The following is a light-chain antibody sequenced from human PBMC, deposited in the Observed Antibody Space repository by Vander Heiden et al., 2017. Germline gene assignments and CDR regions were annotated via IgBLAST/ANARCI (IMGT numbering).Light chain of an antibody. Sequence: DIQMTQSPSSLSASVGDRVTITCRASQIISSYLNWYQEKPGKAPKLLIYAASSLQSGVPSRFSGSGSGTDFTLTISRLEPEDFAAYYCQQSDSTPYTFGQGTKMEIE. V-gene: IGKV1-39*01. CDR3: QQSDSTPYT. J-gene: IGKJ2*01. CDR2: AAS. CDR1: QIISSY.